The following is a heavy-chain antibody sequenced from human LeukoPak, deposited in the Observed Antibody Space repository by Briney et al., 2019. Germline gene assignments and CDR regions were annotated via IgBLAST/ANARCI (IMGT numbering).Heavy chain of an antibody. CDR1: GYTFTSYY. J-gene: IGHJ5*02. CDR3: ARGITGTTDWFDP. D-gene: IGHD1-7*01. V-gene: IGHV1-46*01. Sequence: ASVKVSCKASGYTFTSYYMHWVRQAPGQGLEWMGIINPSGGSTSYAQKFRGRVTMTRDMSTSTVYMELSSLRSEDTAVYYCARGITGTTDWFDPWGQGTLVIVSS. CDR2: INPSGGST.